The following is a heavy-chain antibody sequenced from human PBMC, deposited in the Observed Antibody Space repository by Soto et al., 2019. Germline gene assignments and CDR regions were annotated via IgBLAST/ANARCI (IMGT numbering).Heavy chain of an antibody. Sequence: ASVKVSCKASGYTFTSYAMQWVRQAPGQRLEWMGWINAGNGNTKYSQKFQGRVTITRDTSASTAYMELSSLRSEDTAVYYCARDGREEAYSGGWYDFHTEYYFDYWGQGTLVTVSS. J-gene: IGHJ4*02. V-gene: IGHV1-3*01. CDR3: ARDGREEAYSGGWYDFHTEYYFDY. CDR1: GYTFTSYA. D-gene: IGHD6-19*01. CDR2: INAGNGNT.